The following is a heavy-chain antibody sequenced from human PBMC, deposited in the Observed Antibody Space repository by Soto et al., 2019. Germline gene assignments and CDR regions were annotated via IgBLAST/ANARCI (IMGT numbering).Heavy chain of an antibody. V-gene: IGHV4-38-2*02. CDR2: IYHSGST. J-gene: IGHJ6*02. CDR3: ARDRSAYYGSGDHGMDV. D-gene: IGHD3-10*01. CDR1: DYSISSDYY. Sequence: WETLSLTCTVSDYSISSDYYWGWIRQPPGKGLEWIGSIYHSGSTSNNPSLRSRVTISVGTSKNQFSLKLSSVTAADTATYYCARDRSAYYGSGDHGMDVWGQGIMVTVSS.